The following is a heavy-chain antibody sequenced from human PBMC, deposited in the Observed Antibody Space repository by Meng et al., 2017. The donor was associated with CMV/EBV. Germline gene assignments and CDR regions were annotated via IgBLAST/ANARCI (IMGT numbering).Heavy chain of an antibody. V-gene: IGHV3-53*01. J-gene: IGHJ4*02. CDR3: ARGSAYYDFLFDY. CDR1: GFTVSSNY. D-gene: IGHD3-3*01. Sequence: GESLKISCAASGFTVSSNYMSWVRQAPGKGLEWVSVIYSGGSTYYADSVKGRFTISRDNAKNSLYLQMNSLRAEDTALYYCARGSAYYDFLFDYWGQGTLVTVSS. CDR2: IYSGGST.